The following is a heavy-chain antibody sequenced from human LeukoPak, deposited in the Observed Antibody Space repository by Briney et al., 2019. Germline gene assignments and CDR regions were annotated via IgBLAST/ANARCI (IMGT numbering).Heavy chain of an antibody. CDR1: GYTFTGYY. CDR2: INPNSGGT. D-gene: IGHD5-24*01. V-gene: IGHV1-2*02. CDR3: ARVMGWLQQTFDY. J-gene: IGHJ4*02. Sequence: GASVKVSCKASGYTFTGYYMHWVRQAPGQGLEWMGWINPNSGGTNYAQKFQGRVTMTRDTSISTAYMELSRLRSDDTAVYYCARVMGWLQQTFDYWGQGTLVTVSS.